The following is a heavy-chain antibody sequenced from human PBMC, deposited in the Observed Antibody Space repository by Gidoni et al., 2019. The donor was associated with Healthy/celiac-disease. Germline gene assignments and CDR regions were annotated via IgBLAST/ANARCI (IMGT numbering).Heavy chain of an antibody. V-gene: IGHV3-53*02. D-gene: IGHD3-3*01. CDR3: ARGREGEGGTYYDFWSGYSNNYYYYGMDV. J-gene: IGHJ6*02. CDR1: GFTVSSNY. Sequence: EVQLVETGGGLIQPGGSLRLSCAASGFTVSSNYMSWVRQAPGQGLEWVSVIYSGGSTYYADSVKGRFTISRDNSKNTLYLQMNSLRAEDTAVYYCARGREGEGGTYYDFWSGYSNNYYYYGMDVWGQGTTVTVSS. CDR2: IYSGGST.